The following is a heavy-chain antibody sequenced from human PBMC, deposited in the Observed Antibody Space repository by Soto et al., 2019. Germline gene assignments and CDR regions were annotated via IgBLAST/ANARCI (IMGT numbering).Heavy chain of an antibody. J-gene: IGHJ4*01. Sequence: EVQLMESGGGLVQPGGSLRLSCAASGFTFSSYSRNWVRQAPGKGLEWVSYITGGGDVKVYAESVKGRFTISRDNAKNSLFLQMNSLRDEDTAVYHCASLHSWFEEEANWGHGTLVTVSS. CDR3: ASLHSWFEEEAN. D-gene: IGHD3-10*01. CDR1: GFTFSSYS. V-gene: IGHV3-48*02. CDR2: ITGGGDVK.